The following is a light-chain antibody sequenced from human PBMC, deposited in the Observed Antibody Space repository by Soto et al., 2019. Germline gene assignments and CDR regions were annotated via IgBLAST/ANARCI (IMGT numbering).Light chain of an antibody. CDR3: SSYTSSSTYV. Sequence: QSVLTPPASVSGSPGQSVTISCTGTSSDVGGYDYVSWYQHHPGKAPKLVIYDVTYRPSGVSDRFSGSKSANTASLTISGLQAEDEADYYCSSYTSSSTYVFGTGTKVTVL. V-gene: IGLV2-14*01. J-gene: IGLJ1*01. CDR1: SSDVGGYDY. CDR2: DVT.